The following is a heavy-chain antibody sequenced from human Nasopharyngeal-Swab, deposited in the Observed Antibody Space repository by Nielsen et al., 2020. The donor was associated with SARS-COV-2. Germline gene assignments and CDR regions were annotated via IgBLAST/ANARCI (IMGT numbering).Heavy chain of an antibody. CDR3: ARKKTVVVTATNWYFDL. Sequence: SETLSLTCTVSGASISTYYWSWIRQPPGKGLEWIGEINHSGSTNYNPSLKSRVTISVDTSKNQFSLKLSSVTAADTAVYYCARKKTVVVTATNWYFDLWGRGTLVTVSS. V-gene: IGHV4-34*01. J-gene: IGHJ2*01. CDR2: INHSGST. CDR1: GASISTYY. D-gene: IGHD2-21*02.